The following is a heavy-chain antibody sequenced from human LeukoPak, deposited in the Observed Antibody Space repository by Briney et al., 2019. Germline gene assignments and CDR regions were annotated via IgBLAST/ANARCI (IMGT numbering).Heavy chain of an antibody. CDR1: GFTVSGNY. D-gene: IGHD5/OR15-5a*01. Sequence: GRSLRLSCAASGFTVSGNYMTWVRQAPGKGLEWVPVIYSGNSTYYADSVKGRFTISRHTSKNTLYLQMNSLRAEDTAVYYCARGKSVLDFWGQGTLVTVSS. V-gene: IGHV3-53*04. J-gene: IGHJ4*02. CDR3: ARGKSVLDF. CDR2: IYSGNST.